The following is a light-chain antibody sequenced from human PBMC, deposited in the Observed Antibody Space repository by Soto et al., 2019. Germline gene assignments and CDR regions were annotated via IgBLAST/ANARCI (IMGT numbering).Light chain of an antibody. CDR2: DAS. CDR1: QSVSSY. V-gene: IGKV3-11*01. J-gene: IGKJ4*01. CDR3: QQRSDWPLT. Sequence: EIVLTQSPATLSLSPGESATLSCRASQSVSSYLAWYQQKPGQSPRLLIYDASHRATGTPARFSGSGSGTDFTLTITSLAPEDFALYYCQQRSDWPLTFGGGTKVEIK.